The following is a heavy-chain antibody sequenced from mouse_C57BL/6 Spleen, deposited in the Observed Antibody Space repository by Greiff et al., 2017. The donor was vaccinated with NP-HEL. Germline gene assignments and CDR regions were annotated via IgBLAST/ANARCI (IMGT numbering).Heavy chain of an antibody. CDR2: ISDGGSYT. Sequence: DVKLVESGGGLVKPGGSLKLSCAASGFTFSSYAMSWVRQTPEKRLEWVATISDGGSYTYYPDNVKGRFTISRDNAKNNLYLQMSHLKSEDTAMYYCARGGYYYGSSYDYFDYWGQGTTLTVSS. J-gene: IGHJ2*01. CDR3: ARGGYYYGSSYDYFDY. CDR1: GFTFSSYA. D-gene: IGHD1-1*01. V-gene: IGHV5-4*03.